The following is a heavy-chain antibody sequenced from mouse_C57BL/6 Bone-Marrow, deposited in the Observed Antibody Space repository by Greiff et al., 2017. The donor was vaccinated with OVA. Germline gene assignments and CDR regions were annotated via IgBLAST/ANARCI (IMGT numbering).Heavy chain of an antibody. J-gene: IGHJ2*01. D-gene: IGHD1-1*01. V-gene: IGHV14-4*01. Sequence: EVQLQQSGAELVRPGASVKLSCTASGFNIKDDYMHWVKQRPEQGLEWIGWIDPENGDTEYASKFQGKATITADTSFNTAYLQLSSLTSEDTAVYYCTPSTVVDYWGQGTTLTVSS. CDR2: IDPENGDT. CDR1: GFNIKDDY. CDR3: TPSTVVDY.